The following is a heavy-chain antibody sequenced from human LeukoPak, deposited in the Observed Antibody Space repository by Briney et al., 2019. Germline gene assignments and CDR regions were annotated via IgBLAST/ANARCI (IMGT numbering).Heavy chain of an antibody. Sequence: SDTLSLTCAVSGYSISSYNFWGWIRQPPGKGLEWIGNIYYSGSTHYNPSLKGRVFLSVDTSKNQFSLKVTSVTAADTAVYYWGRDHSSSSWVDSFEIWGPGTKVTVSS. CDR2: IYYSGST. J-gene: IGHJ3*02. CDR1: GYSISSYNF. V-gene: IGHV4-28*03. D-gene: IGHD6-6*01. CDR3: GRDHSSSSWVDSFEI.